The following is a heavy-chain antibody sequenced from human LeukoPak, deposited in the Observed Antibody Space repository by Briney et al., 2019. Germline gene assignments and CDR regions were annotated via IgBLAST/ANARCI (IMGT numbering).Heavy chain of an antibody. D-gene: IGHD6-6*01. J-gene: IGHJ4*02. Sequence: PGGSLRLSCAASGFTFSSYAMHWVRQAPGKGLEWVAVISYDGSNKYYADSVKGRFTISRDNSKNTLYLQMNSLRAEDTAVYYCARSIAARRPADYWGQGTLVTVSS. CDR3: ARSIAARRPADY. V-gene: IGHV3-30*01. CDR1: GFTFSSYA. CDR2: ISYDGSNK.